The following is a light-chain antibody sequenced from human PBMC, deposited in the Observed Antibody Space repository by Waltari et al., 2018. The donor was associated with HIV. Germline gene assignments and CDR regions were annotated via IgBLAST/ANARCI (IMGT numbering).Light chain of an antibody. CDR1: SSNIGSKY. Sequence: QSVLTQPPSASGTPGQRVTISCSGSSSNIGSKYVYWYQQLPGTAPKLLIYRNIQRPSGVPDRLSGSKAGTSASLAISGLRSEDEADYYCAAWDDSLSGVVFGGGTKLTVL. J-gene: IGLJ3*02. V-gene: IGLV1-47*01. CDR3: AAWDDSLSGVV. CDR2: RNI.